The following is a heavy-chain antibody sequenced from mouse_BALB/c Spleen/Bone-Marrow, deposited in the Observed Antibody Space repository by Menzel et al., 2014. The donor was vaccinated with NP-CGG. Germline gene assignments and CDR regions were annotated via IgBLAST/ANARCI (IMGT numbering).Heavy chain of an antibody. CDR3: ARSLYGYDWYFDV. V-gene: IGHV1-14*01. CDR2: INPYNDGT. CDR1: GYTFTSYV. D-gene: IGHD2-2*01. Sequence: VQLQQSGPELVKPGASVKMSCKASGYTFTSYVMHWVKQKSGQGLEWIGNINPYNDGTRYNEKFKGKATLTSDKSSSTAYMELSSLTSEDSAVYYCARSLYGYDWYFDVWGVGTTVTVSS. J-gene: IGHJ1*01.